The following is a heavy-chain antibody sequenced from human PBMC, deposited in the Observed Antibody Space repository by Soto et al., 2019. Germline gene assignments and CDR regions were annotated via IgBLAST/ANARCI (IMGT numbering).Heavy chain of an antibody. J-gene: IGHJ4*02. CDR2: IEGDGSDK. D-gene: IGHD1-26*01. V-gene: IGHV3-7*05. CDR3: VRGLYTGSPHFFF. CDR1: EFTFITYW. Sequence: GGSLRLSCAASEFTFITYWMTWVRQAPGKGLEWVANIEGDGSDKNYVDSVKGRFIVSRDNAKRSLYLQMNSLRVEDTAVYYCVRGLYTGSPHFFFWGQGTLVTVSS.